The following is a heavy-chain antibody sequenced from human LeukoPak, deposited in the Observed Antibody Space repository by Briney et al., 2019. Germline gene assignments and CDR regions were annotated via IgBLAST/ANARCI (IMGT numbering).Heavy chain of an antibody. CDR3: ARDQRYCSSSSCPWEPFDY. Sequence: RGSLRLSCAASGFTVSSNYMNWVRQAPGKGLEWVSLIYSGGSTHYADSVKGRFTISRDNSKNTLYLQMNSLRAEDTAVYYCARDQRYCSSSSCPWEPFDYWGQGTLVTVSS. CDR2: IYSGGST. J-gene: IGHJ4*02. CDR1: GFTVSSNY. D-gene: IGHD2-2*01. V-gene: IGHV3-66*01.